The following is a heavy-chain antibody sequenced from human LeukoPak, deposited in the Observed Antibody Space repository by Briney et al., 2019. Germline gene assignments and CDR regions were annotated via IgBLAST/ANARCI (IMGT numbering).Heavy chain of an antibody. V-gene: IGHV3-66*01. D-gene: IGHD3-16*01. CDR3: ASISDLLYYFDS. Sequence: PGGSLRLSCAASGFTVSSNYMSWVRQAPGKGLEWISLIYTGGNTYYADSVKGRFTLSRDNSKNTVYLQMNSLRVEDTATYYCASISDLLYYFDSWGQGTLVTVSS. CDR2: IYTGGNT. J-gene: IGHJ4*02. CDR1: GFTVSSNY.